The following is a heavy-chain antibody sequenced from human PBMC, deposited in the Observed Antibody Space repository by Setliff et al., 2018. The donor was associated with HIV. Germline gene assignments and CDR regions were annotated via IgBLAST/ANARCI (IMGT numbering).Heavy chain of an antibody. D-gene: IGHD7-27*01. V-gene: IGHV3-15*01. J-gene: IGHJ3*02. CDR2: IKSRVDGETT. CDR3: ILLGMHGALNI. CDR1: GFNFKNAW. Sequence: PGGSLRLSCAGSGFNFKNAWMSWVRQAPGKGLEWVGRIKSRVDGETTAYAAPLKGRFTISRDDSKNTLYLQMDSLGTEDTAVYYCILLGMHGALNIWGQGTMVTVSS.